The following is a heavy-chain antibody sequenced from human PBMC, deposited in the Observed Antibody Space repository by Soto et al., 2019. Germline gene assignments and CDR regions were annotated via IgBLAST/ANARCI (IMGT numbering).Heavy chain of an antibody. Sequence: QVQLQESGPGLVKPSQTLSLTCTVSGGSINSGGYCWSWIRQHPGKGLEWIGCISYGGSTSYNASVRSRATVSVDASKNQFPLQLSSVTAADTAVYYWSRGILVWGQGTLISVSS. CDR1: GGSINSGGYC. CDR3: SRGILV. CDR2: ISYGGST. D-gene: IGHD5-18*01. V-gene: IGHV4-31*03. J-gene: IGHJ4*02.